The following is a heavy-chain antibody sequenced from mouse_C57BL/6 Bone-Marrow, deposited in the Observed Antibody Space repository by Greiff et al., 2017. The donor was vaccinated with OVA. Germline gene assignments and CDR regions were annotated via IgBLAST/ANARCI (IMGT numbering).Heavy chain of an antibody. V-gene: IGHV1-55*01. CDR1: GYTFTSYW. D-gene: IGHD1-2*01. J-gene: IGHJ2*01. CDR2: IYPGSGST. CDR3: ARSRLRHGDY. Sequence: QVQLQQPGAELVKPGASVKMSCKASGYTFTSYWITWVKQRPGLGLEWIGDIYPGSGSTNYNEKFKSKATLTLDTSSSTAYMQLSSRTSEDSAVYYCARSRLRHGDYWGQGTTLTVSS.